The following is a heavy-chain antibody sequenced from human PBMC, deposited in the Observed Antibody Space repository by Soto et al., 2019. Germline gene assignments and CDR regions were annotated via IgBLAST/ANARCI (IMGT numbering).Heavy chain of an antibody. Sequence: QVQLQESGPGLVKPSETLSLTCTVSGGSISDLYLSWTRQPPGKGLEWIGYGLRHEFVGTNPSLTNRVTISVHMSKRQFPLRLNSVTAADTAVYYCVAGPDHAKSAYWGQGTLVTVSS. V-gene: IGHV4-59*11. J-gene: IGHJ4*01. CDR2: GLRHEFV. CDR3: VAGPDHAKSAY. CDR1: GGSISDLY.